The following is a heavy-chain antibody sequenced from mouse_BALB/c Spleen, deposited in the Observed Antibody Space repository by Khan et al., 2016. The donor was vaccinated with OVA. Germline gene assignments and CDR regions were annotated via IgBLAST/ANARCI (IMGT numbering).Heavy chain of an antibody. CDR3: ARLAYYYDSEGFAY. CDR1: GFTFSTYG. Sequence: DVHLVESGGDLVKPGGSLKLSCTASGFTFSTYGMSWVRQTPDKRLEWVATVNTGGSYTYYPDSVKGRFTISRDNTKDTLYLQMNSLKSEDTAIFYGARLAYYYDSEGFAYWGQGTLATVSA. CDR2: VNTGGSYT. D-gene: IGHD1-1*01. J-gene: IGHJ3*01. V-gene: IGHV5-6*01.